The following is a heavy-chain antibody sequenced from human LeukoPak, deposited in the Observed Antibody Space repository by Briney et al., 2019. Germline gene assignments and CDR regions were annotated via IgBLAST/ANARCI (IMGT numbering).Heavy chain of an antibody. CDR2: IYYSGST. J-gene: IGHJ4*02. CDR1: GGSISSSSYY. D-gene: IGHD3-3*01. Sequence: PSETLSLTCTVSGGSISSSSYYWGWIRQPPGKGLEWIGSIYYSGSTYYNPSLKSRVTISVDTSKNQFSLKLSSVTAADTAVYYCARLKLRWSGYYTGPNFDYWGQGTLVTVSS. V-gene: IGHV4-39*01. CDR3: ARLKLRWSGYYTGPNFDY.